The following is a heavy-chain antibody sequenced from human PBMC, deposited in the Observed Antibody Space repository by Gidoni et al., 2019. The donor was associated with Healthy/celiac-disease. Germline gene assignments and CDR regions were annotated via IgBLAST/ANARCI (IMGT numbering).Heavy chain of an antibody. V-gene: IGHV1-69*04. CDR1: GGTFSSYA. CDR2: ITPILGIA. J-gene: IGHJ6*02. D-gene: IGHD2-15*01. CDR3: AGVVVEVGAATRYYYGMDV. Sequence: QVQLVQSGAEVKKPGSSVKVSCKASGGTFSSYAISWVRQAPGQGLEWMGRITPILGIANYAQKFQGRVTITADKSTSTAYMELSSLRSEDTAVYYCAGVVVEVGAATRYYYGMDVWGQGTTVTVSS.